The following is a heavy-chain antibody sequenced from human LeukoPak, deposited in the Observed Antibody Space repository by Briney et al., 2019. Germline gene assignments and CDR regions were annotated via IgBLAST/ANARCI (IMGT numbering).Heavy chain of an antibody. V-gene: IGHV3-23*01. Sequence: GGTLRLSCAASGFTFSSYGMSWVRQAPGKGLEWVSAISGSGGSTYYADSVKGRFTISRDNSKNTLYLQMNSLRAEDTAVYYCAKLSYVADSSGYYLLAFDIWGQGTMVTVSS. CDR2: ISGSGGST. CDR3: AKLSYVADSSGYYLLAFDI. CDR1: GFTFSSYG. J-gene: IGHJ3*02. D-gene: IGHD3-22*01.